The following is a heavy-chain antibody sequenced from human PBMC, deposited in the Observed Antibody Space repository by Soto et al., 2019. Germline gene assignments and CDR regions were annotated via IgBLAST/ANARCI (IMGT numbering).Heavy chain of an antibody. V-gene: IGHV3-30*03. Sequence: QVHLVESGGGAVQPGRSLRLSCAASGFTFSSYSMHWVRQAPGKGLEWVAIISNDGINEYYTDSVKGRFTISRDNSKNTLWLQMNSLRDEDTAVYYCARDFGHSPPLNLNTVGHWGQGTLVTVSS. J-gene: IGHJ4*02. D-gene: IGHD4-17*01. CDR2: ISNDGINE. CDR3: ARDFGHSPPLNLNTVGH. CDR1: GFTFSSYS.